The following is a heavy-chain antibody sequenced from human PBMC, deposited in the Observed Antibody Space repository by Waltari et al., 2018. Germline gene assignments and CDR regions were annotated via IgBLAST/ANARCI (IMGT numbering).Heavy chain of an antibody. CDR1: GGSISSGIYY. CDR3: ARGVPVERRPCWFDH. Sequence: QVQLQESGPGLVKPSQTLSLTCTVPGGSISSGIYYWSWIRQPAGKGLEWIGRIYTSGSTNYNPSSKRRVTIPVDTSKNQFALKMSSGTAADTAVYYWARGVPVERRPCWFDHWGQGTLVTVSS. D-gene: IGHD1-1*01. J-gene: IGHJ5*02. V-gene: IGHV4-61*02. CDR2: IYTSGST.